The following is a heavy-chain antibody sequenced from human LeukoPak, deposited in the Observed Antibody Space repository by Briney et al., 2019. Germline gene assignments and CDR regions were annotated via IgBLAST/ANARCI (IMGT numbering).Heavy chain of an antibody. J-gene: IGHJ4*02. CDR2: IYPGDSDT. CDR3: ATGRYLFLGDY. D-gene: IGHD3-3*01. Sequence: HGESLKISCKGSGYSFTSYWIARVRQMPGKGLEWMGIIYPGDSDTRYSPSFQGQVTISADRSISTACLQWSSLKASDTAIYYCATGRYLFLGDYWGQGTLVTVSS. CDR1: GYSFTSYW. V-gene: IGHV5-51*01.